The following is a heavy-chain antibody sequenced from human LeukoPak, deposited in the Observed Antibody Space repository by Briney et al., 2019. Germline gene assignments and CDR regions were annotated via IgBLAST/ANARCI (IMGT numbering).Heavy chain of an antibody. V-gene: IGHV3-7*01. Sequence: GGSLRLSCAASGLFFSTNWMSWVRQAPGKGLEWVATIKPDGRDKYYVDSVKGRFTMSRDNGKNSVYLQMNSLRAEDTAVYYCARDATEVTRLDYWGQGILVTVSS. CDR1: GLFFSTNW. CDR2: IKPDGRDK. J-gene: IGHJ4*02. D-gene: IGHD5-18*01. CDR3: ARDATEVTRLDY.